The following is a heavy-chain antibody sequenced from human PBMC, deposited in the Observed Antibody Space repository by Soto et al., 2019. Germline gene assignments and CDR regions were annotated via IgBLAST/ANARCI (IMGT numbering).Heavy chain of an antibody. CDR1: GGSISSSNW. CDR3: ARVNIVVVVARIYYYGMDV. J-gene: IGHJ6*02. D-gene: IGHD2-15*01. Sequence: SETLSLTCAVSGGSISSSNWWSWVRPPPGKGLEWIGEIYHSGSTNYNPSLKSRVTISVDKSKNQFSLKLSSVTAADTAVYYCARVNIVVVVARIYYYGMDVWGQGTTVTVSS. CDR2: IYHSGST. V-gene: IGHV4-4*02.